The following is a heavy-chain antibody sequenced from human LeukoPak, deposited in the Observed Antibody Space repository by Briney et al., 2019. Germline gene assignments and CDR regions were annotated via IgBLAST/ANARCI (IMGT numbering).Heavy chain of an antibody. V-gene: IGHV4-39*01. CDR2: IYYDGST. CDR1: GSSISSSRDY. Sequence: SETLSLSCIVSGSSISSSRDYWAWIRQPPGKGLEWVGNIYYDGSTYYNPSLKSRVTIAIDTSKNQFSLKVSSVIAADTAVYYCARKVAGSSAFDYWGQGTLVTVSS. D-gene: IGHD6-19*01. CDR3: ARKVAGSSAFDY. J-gene: IGHJ4*02.